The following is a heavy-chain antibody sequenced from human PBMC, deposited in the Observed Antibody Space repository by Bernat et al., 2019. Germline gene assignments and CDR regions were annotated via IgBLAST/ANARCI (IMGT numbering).Heavy chain of an antibody. CDR2: ISGGGENT. V-gene: IGHV3-23*04. D-gene: IGHD3-3*01. Sequence: EVQLVESGGGSVEPGGSLRLSCAASGFTFSNYGMIWVRQAPGNGPEWVSTISGGGENTHYADSVKGRFTISRDDSKNTLFLHMNSLRAEDTALYYCAIEPPHYDFWIGSDYWGQGTLVTVSS. CDR3: AIEPPHYDFWIGSDY. CDR1: GFTFSNYG. J-gene: IGHJ4*02.